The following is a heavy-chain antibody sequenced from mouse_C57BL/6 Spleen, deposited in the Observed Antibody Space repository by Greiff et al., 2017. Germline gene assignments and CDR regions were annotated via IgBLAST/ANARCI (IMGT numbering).Heavy chain of an antibody. CDR2: LDPSDSYT. CDR1: GYTFTSYW. Sequence: QVQLQQPGAELVMPGASVKLSCKASGYTFTSYWMHWVKQRPGQGLEWIGELDPSDSYTNYNQKFKGKSTLTVDKSSSTAYMQLSSLTSEDSAVYYCARGGYGSSYPGDYWGQVTSVTVSS. V-gene: IGHV1-69*01. J-gene: IGHJ4*01. D-gene: IGHD1-1*01. CDR3: ARGGYGSSYPGDY.